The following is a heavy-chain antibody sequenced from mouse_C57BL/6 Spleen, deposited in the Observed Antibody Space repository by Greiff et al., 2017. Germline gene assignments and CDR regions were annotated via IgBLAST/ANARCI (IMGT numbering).Heavy chain of an antibody. CDR3: AREGLPPHFDY. CDR2: INPYDGGT. D-gene: IGHD5-5*01. V-gene: IGHV1-19*01. CDR1: GYTFTDYY. Sequence: EVQLQESGPVLVKPGASVTMSCTASGYTFTDYYMNWVKQSHGKSLEWIGVINPYDGGTRYNEQFKGQATLTVDKSSSTAYIELNSLTSEDSAVYYCAREGLPPHFDYWGQGTTLTVSS. J-gene: IGHJ2*01.